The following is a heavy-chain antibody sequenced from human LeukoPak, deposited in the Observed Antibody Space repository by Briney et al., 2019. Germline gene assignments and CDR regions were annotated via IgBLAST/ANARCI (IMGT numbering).Heavy chain of an antibody. V-gene: IGHV3-7*03. CDR3: ARVNDFGWFDS. Sequence: PGGSLRLSCAASGFNFNNYWMGWVRQAPGKGLQWVANIKQDKYYVDSVKGRFTISRDNARNSLYLQMNSLRADDTAVYYCARVNDFGWFDSWGQGTLVTVSS. CDR1: GFNFNNYW. D-gene: IGHD1-1*01. J-gene: IGHJ5*01. CDR2: IKQDK.